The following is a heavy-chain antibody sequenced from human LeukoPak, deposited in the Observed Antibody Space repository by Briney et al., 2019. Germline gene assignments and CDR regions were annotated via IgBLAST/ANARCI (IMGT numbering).Heavy chain of an antibody. CDR1: GGSISSGGYY. Sequence: SETLSLTCTVSGGSISSGGYYWSWIRQHPGKGLEWIGYIYYSGSTYYNPSLKSRVTISVDTSKNQFSLKLSSVTAADTAVYYCARSRNYDFWSGTPENYSMDVWGQGTTFTASS. CDR3: ARSRNYDFWSGTPENYSMDV. CDR2: IYYSGST. V-gene: IGHV4-31*03. J-gene: IGHJ6*02. D-gene: IGHD3-3*01.